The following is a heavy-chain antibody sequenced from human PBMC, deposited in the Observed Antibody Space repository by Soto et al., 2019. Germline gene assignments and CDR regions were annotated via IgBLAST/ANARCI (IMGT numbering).Heavy chain of an antibody. Sequence: GGSLRLSCAASGFTFSSYAMIWVRQAPGKGLEWVSAISGSGGSTYYADSVKGRFTISRDNSKNTLYLQMNSLRAEDTAVYYWAKGSHYSSSWRRFDYWSQGTLVTVSS. CDR2: ISGSGGST. V-gene: IGHV3-23*01. CDR1: GFTFSSYA. CDR3: AKGSHYSSSWRRFDY. J-gene: IGHJ4*02. D-gene: IGHD6-13*01.